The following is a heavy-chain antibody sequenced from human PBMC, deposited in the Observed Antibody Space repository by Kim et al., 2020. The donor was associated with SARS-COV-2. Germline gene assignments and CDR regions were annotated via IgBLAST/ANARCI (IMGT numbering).Heavy chain of an antibody. CDR3: TTGSSGSYYHILTGPANFDY. CDR1: GFTFPNAL. CDR2: VKSKTDGGTS. Sequence: GGSLRLSCAASGFTFPNALLLWVREAPGKGLEWVGRVKSKTDGGTSDYAAPVKGRFTISRDDSKDTLYLQMNSLKSEDTAVYYCTTGSSGSYYHILTGPANFDYWGQGTLVTVSS. D-gene: IGHD3-9*01. V-gene: IGHV3-15*01. J-gene: IGHJ4*02.